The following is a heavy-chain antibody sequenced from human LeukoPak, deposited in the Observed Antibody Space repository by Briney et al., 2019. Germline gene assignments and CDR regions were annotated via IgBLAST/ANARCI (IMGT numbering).Heavy chain of an antibody. V-gene: IGHV3-21*01. CDR3: ARDSISGVVWD. J-gene: IGHJ4*02. CDR1: GFTFSSYA. Sequence: GGSLRLSCAASGFTFSSYAMSWVRQAPGKGLEWVSSISSSSSYIYYADSVKGRFTISRDNAKNSLYLQMNSLRAEDTAVYYCARDSISGVVWDWGQGTLVTVSS. D-gene: IGHD2/OR15-2a*01. CDR2: ISSSSSYI.